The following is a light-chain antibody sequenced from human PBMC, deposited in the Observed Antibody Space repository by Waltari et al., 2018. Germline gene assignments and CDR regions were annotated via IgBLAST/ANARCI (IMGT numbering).Light chain of an antibody. CDR2: EVS. CDR1: QRLLSTDGQTY. CDR3: MQATHIPYT. V-gene: IGKV2-29*02. Sequence: DTVMTQTPLSLSVTPGQPASISCTSSQRLLSTDGQTYLYWYLQKPGQSPQLLIYEVSVRFSGVPDRFSGSGSGTDFTLKISRVEAEDVGIYYCMQATHIPYTFGQGTKLQIK. J-gene: IGKJ2*01.